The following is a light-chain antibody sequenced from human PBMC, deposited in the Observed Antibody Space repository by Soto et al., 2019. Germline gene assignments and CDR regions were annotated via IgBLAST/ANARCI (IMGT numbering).Light chain of an antibody. CDR2: AAS. CDR1: QGISSY. V-gene: IGKV1-39*01. CDR3: QQTYSTPIT. Sequence: DIQLTQSPSFLSASVGDRVTITCRASQGISSYLAWYQQKPGKAPKLLIYAASTLQSGVPSRFSGSGSGTDFTLTIGSLQPEDFATYYCQQTYSTPITFGRGTRLEIK. J-gene: IGKJ5*01.